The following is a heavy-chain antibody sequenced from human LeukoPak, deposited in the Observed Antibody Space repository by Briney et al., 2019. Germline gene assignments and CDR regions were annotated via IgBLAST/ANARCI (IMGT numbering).Heavy chain of an antibody. J-gene: IGHJ4*02. V-gene: IGHV3-21*01. CDR1: GFTFRSYS. CDR2: IDPSSTYI. Sequence: NLGGSLRLSCAASGFTFRSYSMNWVRQAPGKGLEWVSAIDPSSTYIYYADSVKGRFTISRDNAENSLYLQMNSLRVEDTAVYYCAKADPTEVLVSSGWYDRGFGFDYWGQGTLVTVSS. CDR3: AKADPTEVLVSSGWYDRGFGFDY. D-gene: IGHD6-19*01.